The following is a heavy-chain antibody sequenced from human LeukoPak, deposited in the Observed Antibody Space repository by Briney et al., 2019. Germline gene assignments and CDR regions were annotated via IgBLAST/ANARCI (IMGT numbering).Heavy chain of an antibody. Sequence: GGSLRLSCAASGFTFGVYGMSWVRQAPGKGLEWVSGINWNGGSTGYADSVKGRFTISRDNANNSLYLQMNSLRAEDTALYYCSRGSYYFDYYYYYMDVWGKGTTVTVSS. CDR2: INWNGGST. CDR3: SRGSYYFDYYYYYMDV. CDR1: GFTFGVYG. D-gene: IGHD1-26*01. V-gene: IGHV3-20*04. J-gene: IGHJ6*03.